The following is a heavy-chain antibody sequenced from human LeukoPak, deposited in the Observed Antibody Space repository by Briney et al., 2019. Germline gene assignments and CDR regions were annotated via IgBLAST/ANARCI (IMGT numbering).Heavy chain of an antibody. V-gene: IGHV1-24*01. Sequence: ASVKGSCKVSGYTLTELSMHWVRQAPGKGLEWRGGFDPVGGETIYAQKFQGRVTMTEDTSTDTAYMELSSLRSEDTAVYYCPTYSGWWRLFGYWGQGTLVTVSS. CDR3: PTYSGWWRLFGY. CDR2: FDPVGGET. J-gene: IGHJ4*02. CDR1: GYTLTELS. D-gene: IGHD6-19*01.